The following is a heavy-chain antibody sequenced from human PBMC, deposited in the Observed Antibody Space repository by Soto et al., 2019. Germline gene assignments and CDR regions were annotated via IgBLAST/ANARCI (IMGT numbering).Heavy chain of an antibody. Sequence: SETLSLTCTVSGGSIRDYYWSWIRQPAGKGLEWIGRIYDTGSVNYNPSLKSRVTMSVDTSQNQLSLKLSPVTAADTAVYYCARVQRYSGSYRWFDPWGRGTLVTVSS. CDR3: ARVQRYSGSYRWFDP. CDR2: IYDTGSV. D-gene: IGHD5-12*01. CDR1: GGSIRDYY. J-gene: IGHJ5*02. V-gene: IGHV4-4*07.